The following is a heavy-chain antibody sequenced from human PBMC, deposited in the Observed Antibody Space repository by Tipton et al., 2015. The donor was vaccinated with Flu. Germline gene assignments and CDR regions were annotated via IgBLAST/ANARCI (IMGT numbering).Heavy chain of an antibody. Sequence: TLSLTCTVSGDSISSGSYYWSWIRQPAGKGLEWIGRIYTHVNTNYNPSLKSRVTIAVDTSKNHFSLKLSSVTAADTAVYYCARIYYYGSGDYYLDSWGQGTLVTVSS. J-gene: IGHJ4*02. V-gene: IGHV4-61*02. CDR1: GDSISSGSYY. D-gene: IGHD3-10*01. CDR3: ARIYYYGSGDYYLDS. CDR2: IYTHVNT.